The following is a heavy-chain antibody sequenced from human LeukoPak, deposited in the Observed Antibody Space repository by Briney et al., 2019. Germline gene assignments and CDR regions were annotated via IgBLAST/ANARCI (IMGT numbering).Heavy chain of an antibody. J-gene: IGHJ4*02. Sequence: GGSLRLSCAASGFTFSNAWMSWVRQAPGKGLEWVGRIKSRTDGGTTDYAAPVKGRFTVSGDDSKNTPHQQMNSLKTEDTAVYYCTTGRDPDSSGPPYWGQGTLVTVSS. CDR1: GFTFSNAW. V-gene: IGHV3-15*01. CDR3: TTGRDPDSSGPPY. D-gene: IGHD6-19*01. CDR2: IKSRTDGGTT.